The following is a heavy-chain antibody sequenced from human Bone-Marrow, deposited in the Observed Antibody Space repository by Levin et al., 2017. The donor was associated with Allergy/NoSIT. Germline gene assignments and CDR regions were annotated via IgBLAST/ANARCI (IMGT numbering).Heavy chain of an antibody. Sequence: PGGSLRLSCAASGFTFSNYWMAWVRQAPGKGLEWVANIKQDGSQQLYVDSVRGRLTVSRDNAKNSLFLQMHSLRAEDTAGYYCARLAGDYTVYDHWGPGTLVTVSS. J-gene: IGHJ4*02. V-gene: IGHV3-7*01. CDR2: IKQDGSQQ. CDR1: GFTFSNYW. D-gene: IGHD3-22*01. CDR3: ARLAGDYTVYDH.